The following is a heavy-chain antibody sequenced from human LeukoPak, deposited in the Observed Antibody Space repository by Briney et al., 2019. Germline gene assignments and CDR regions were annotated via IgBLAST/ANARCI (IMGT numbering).Heavy chain of an antibody. V-gene: IGHV4-39*07. CDR3: ARRTYSRSFDP. CDR2: IYYSGST. D-gene: IGHD6-13*01. J-gene: IGHJ5*02. Sequence: SETLSLTCTVSGGSISSSSYYWGWIRQPPGKGLEWIGSIYYSGSTYYNPSLKSRVTISVDTSKNQFSLKLSSVTAADTAVYYCARRTYSRSFDPWGQGTLVTVSS. CDR1: GGSISSSSYY.